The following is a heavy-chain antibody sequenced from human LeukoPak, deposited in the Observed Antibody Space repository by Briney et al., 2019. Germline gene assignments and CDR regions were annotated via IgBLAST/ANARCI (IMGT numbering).Heavy chain of an antibody. J-gene: IGHJ3*02. Sequence: GASVKVSCKASGYTFTGYYMHWVRQAPGQGLEWMGWINPNSGGTNYAQKFQGRVTMTRDTSISTAYMELSRLRSDDTAVYYCARHILRFLEWLPPDIWGQGTMVTVSS. CDR3: ARHILRFLEWLPPDI. CDR2: INPNSGGT. CDR1: GYTFTGYY. V-gene: IGHV1-2*02. D-gene: IGHD3-3*01.